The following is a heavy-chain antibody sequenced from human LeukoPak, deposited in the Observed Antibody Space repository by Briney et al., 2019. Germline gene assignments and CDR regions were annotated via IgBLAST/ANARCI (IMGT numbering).Heavy chain of an antibody. CDR1: GYTLTELS. CDR2: FDPEDGET. J-gene: IGHJ4*02. V-gene: IGHV1-24*01. CDR3: ATAGYSSGWSAYYFDY. Sequence: ASVKVSCKVSGYTLTELSMHWVRQAPGKGLEWMGGFDPEDGETIYAQKFQGRVTMTEDTSTDTAYMELSSLRSEDTAVYYCATAGYSSGWSAYYFDYWGQGTLVTVSS. D-gene: IGHD6-19*01.